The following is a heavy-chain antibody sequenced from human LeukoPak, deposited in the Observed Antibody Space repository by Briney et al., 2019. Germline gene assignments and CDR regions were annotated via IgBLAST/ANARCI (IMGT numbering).Heavy chain of an antibody. D-gene: IGHD3-22*01. CDR3: AREGSYLDTGGSYYLHWFDP. CDR1: GFTFSRYW. V-gene: IGHV3-74*01. Sequence: PGGSLGLSCAASGFTFSRYWMHWVRQAPGKGLVWVAHINSDGSTTSYADSVKGRFTISRDNAKNTLYLQMNSLRAEDTAVYYCAREGSYLDTGGSYYLHWFDPWGQGTLVTVSS. CDR2: INSDGSTT. J-gene: IGHJ5*02.